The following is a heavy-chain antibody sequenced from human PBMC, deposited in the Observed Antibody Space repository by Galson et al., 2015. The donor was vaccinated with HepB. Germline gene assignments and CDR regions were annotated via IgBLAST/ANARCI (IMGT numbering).Heavy chain of an antibody. V-gene: IGHV3-33*01. J-gene: IGHJ4*02. D-gene: IGHD3-22*01. Sequence: WVRQAPGKGLEWVSIIWFDGSNEDYADSVKGRFTISRDNAKNTLYLEINSVRAEDTAVYYCARRGTSSGYYYADYWGQGTLVTVSS. CDR3: ARRGTSSGYYYADY. CDR2: IWFDGSNE.